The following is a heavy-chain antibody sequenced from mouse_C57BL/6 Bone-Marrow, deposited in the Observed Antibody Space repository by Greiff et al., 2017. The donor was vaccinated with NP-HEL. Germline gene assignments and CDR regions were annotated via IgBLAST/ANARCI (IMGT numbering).Heavy chain of an antibody. CDR3: SKLPYYDGSCYGYFDV. J-gene: IGHJ1*03. CDR2: ISNGGGST. D-gene: IGHD1-1*01. CDR1: GFTFSDYY. Sequence: EVHLVEPGGGLVQPGGSLKLSCAASGFTFSDYYMYWVRQTPEKRLEWVAYISNGGGSTYYPETVKGRFTISRDNSTNTPYMQLSRLKAEDTAMYDCSKLPYYDGSCYGYFDVWGTGTTVTVSS. V-gene: IGHV5-12*01.